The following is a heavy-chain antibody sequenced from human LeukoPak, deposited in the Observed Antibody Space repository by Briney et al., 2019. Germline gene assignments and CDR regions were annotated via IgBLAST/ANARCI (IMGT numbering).Heavy chain of an antibody. Sequence: ASVKVSCMASGGTFSSSAISWVRQAPGQGLEWMGGIIPIFGTANYAQKFQGRVTITADKSTSTAYMELSSLRSEDTAVYYCASVGSGSSHFDYWGQGTLVTVSS. CDR2: IIPIFGTA. D-gene: IGHD3-10*01. CDR1: GGTFSSSA. V-gene: IGHV1-69*06. CDR3: ASVGSGSSHFDY. J-gene: IGHJ4*02.